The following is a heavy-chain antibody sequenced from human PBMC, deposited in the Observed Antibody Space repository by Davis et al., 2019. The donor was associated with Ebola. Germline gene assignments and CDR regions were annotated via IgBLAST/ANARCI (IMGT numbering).Heavy chain of an antibody. D-gene: IGHD1-1*01. Sequence: SETLSLTCTVSGDSISGSDNYWGWIRQPPGKGLEWLGSIFYSGSTYYNPSLKSRVTISVDTSKNQFSLKLSSVTAADTAVYYCARGLYPWELDYWGQGTLVTVSS. J-gene: IGHJ4*02. CDR2: IFYSGST. V-gene: IGHV4-39*07. CDR3: ARGLYPWELDY. CDR1: GDSISGSDNY.